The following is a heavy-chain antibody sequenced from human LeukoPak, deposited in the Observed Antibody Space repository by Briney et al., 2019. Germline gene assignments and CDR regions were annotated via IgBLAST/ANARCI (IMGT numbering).Heavy chain of an antibody. J-gene: IGHJ5*02. CDR2: ISSGGSTI. D-gene: IGHD3-10*01. V-gene: IGHV3-48*03. CDR1: GFTFSSFE. Sequence: GGSLRLSCAASGFTFSSFEMKWVRQAPGKGLEWVSYISSGGSTIYYADSVKGRFTISRDNFKNTLYLQMSSLTPEDTAVYYCAKDLMRDRWFGESWGQGTLVTVSS. CDR3: AKDLMRDRWFGES.